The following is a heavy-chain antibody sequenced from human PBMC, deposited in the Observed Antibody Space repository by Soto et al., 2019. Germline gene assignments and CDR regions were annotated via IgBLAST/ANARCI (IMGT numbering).Heavy chain of an antibody. CDR3: TRGFSAGKYSQPDF. CDR2: FSGSGGST. J-gene: IGHJ4*02. Sequence: GRSLRPSCAASASTSIAFAMRWVRHAQGKGLDWVSAFSGSGGSTSSTDSVTGRLTISRDLSKHTIYLQASCLRAEDTAVYYLTRGFSAGKYSQPDFWGQGSLVTVSS. CDR1: ASTSIAFA. D-gene: IGHD6-13*01. V-gene: IGHV3-23*01.